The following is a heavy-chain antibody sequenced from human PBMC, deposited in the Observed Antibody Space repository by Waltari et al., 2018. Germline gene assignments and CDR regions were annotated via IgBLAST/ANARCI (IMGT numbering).Heavy chain of an antibody. Sequence: EVQLVETGGGLIQPGGSLRLYCAASGFTVSSNYMRWVRQAPGKGVEWVSVIYSGGSTYYADSVKGRFTISRDKSKNTLYLQMNSLRAEDTAVYYCARDHGDSNFGWYFDLWGHGTLVTVSS. CDR3: ARDHGDSNFGWYFDL. CDR2: IYSGGST. CDR1: GFTVSSNY. D-gene: IGHD4-4*01. J-gene: IGHJ2*01. V-gene: IGHV3-53*02.